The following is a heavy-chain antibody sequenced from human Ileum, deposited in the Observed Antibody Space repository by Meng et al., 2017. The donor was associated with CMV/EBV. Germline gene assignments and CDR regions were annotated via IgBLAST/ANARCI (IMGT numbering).Heavy chain of an antibody. CDR3: ARTWDY. Sequence: GSLRLSCTVSGASVSSGKYYWSWIRQPPGKGLEWIGYIRYSGNTRYNPSLESRVIVSLDTSMNQVSLMLNSLTAADTAVYYCARTWDYWGQGTLVTVSS. CDR1: GASVSSGKYY. V-gene: IGHV4-61*01. CDR2: IRYSGNT. J-gene: IGHJ4*02.